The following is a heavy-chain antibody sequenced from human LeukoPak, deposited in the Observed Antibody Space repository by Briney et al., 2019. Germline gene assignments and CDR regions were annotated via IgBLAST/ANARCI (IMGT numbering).Heavy chain of an antibody. V-gene: IGHV3-48*03. CDR1: GFTFSNYE. D-gene: IGHD5-18*01. Sequence: GGSLRLSCAASGFTFSNYEVNWVRQAPGKGLEWVSYISSSGSTIYYADSVKGRFTISRDNAKNSLYLQMNSLRAEDTAVYYCAQIYTYGSSQFDYWGQGTLVTVSS. CDR2: ISSSGSTI. CDR3: AQIYTYGSSQFDY. J-gene: IGHJ4*02.